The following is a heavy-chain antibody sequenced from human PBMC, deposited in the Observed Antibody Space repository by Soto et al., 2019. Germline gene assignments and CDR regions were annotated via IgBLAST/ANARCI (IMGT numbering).Heavy chain of an antibody. D-gene: IGHD4-17*01. J-gene: IGHJ4*02. V-gene: IGHV1-58*01. CDR2: IVVGSGNT. CDR3: AAARTTVVTGFDY. Sequence: SVKVSCKASGFTFTSSAVQWVRQARGQRLEWIGWIVVGSGNTNYAQKFQERVTITRDMSTSTAYMELSSLRSEDTAVYYCAAARTTVVTGFDYWGQGTLVTVSS. CDR1: GFTFTSSA.